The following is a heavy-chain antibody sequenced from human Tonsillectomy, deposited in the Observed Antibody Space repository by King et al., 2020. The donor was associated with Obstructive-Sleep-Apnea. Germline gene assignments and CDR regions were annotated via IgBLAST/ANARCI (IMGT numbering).Heavy chain of an antibody. D-gene: IGHD6-19*01. CDR3: ARLARGAGSELDY. Sequence: VQLVESGGGLVQPGGSLRLSCAASGFTFSSYSMNWVRQAPGKGLEWGSYIRSSISTIYYADSVKGRFTISRDNAKNSLYLQMNSLRAEDTAVYYCARLARGAGSELDYWGQGTLVTVSS. V-gene: IGHV3-48*04. J-gene: IGHJ4*02. CDR1: GFTFSSYS. CDR2: IRSSISTI.